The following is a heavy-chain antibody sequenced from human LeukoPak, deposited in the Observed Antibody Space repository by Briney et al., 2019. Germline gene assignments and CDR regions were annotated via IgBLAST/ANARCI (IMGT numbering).Heavy chain of an antibody. D-gene: IGHD3-9*01. J-gene: IGHJ4*02. V-gene: IGHV4-39*07. CDR3: ARELRYASGFDY. Sequence: SETLSLTCNVSGASMSNYYWVWIRQPPGKGLEWIGSIYHSGTTYSGSTYYNPSLKSRVTISLDTSKNQFSLKLSSVTAADTAVYYCARELRYASGFDYWGQGTLVTVSS. CDR2: IYHSGTTYSGST. CDR1: GASMSNYY.